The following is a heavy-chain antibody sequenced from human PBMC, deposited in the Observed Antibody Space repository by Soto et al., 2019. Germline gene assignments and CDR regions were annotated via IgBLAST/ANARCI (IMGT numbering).Heavy chain of an antibody. CDR1: GFTFRSYG. CDR2: IWNDGSER. CDR3: ARDRARGGYNIDV. Sequence: QVQLVESGGGVVQPGRSLRLSCAASGFTFRSYGMHWVRQAPGKGLEWVAVIWNDGSERYYADAVKGRFTTSRDNSKNTLGLQMNSLRGEDAAVYYCARDRARGGYNIDVWGQGTTVTVSS. J-gene: IGHJ6*02. D-gene: IGHD1-26*01. V-gene: IGHV3-33*01.